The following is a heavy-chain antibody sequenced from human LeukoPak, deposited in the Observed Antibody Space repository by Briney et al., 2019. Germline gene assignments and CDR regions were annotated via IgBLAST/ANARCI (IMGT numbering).Heavy chain of an antibody. CDR3: ARGEDFERYYLAY. CDR2: IYYTGTT. V-gene: IGHV4-59*01. Sequence: SETLSLTCTVSGGSISSYYWSWIRQPPGKGLEWIGYIYYTGTTNYNPLFESRATISVDTSKNQFSLKLTSVTAADTAVYFCARGEDFERYYLAYWGQGTLVTVSS. D-gene: IGHD3-9*01. CDR1: GGSISSYY. J-gene: IGHJ4*02.